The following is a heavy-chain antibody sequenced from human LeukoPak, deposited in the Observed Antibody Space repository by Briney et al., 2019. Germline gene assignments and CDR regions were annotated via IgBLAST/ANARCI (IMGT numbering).Heavy chain of an antibody. CDR1: GGSISSYY. Sequence: PSETLSLTCTVSGGSISSYYWSWIRQPAGEGLEWIGRIYTSGSTNYNPSLKSRVTMSVDTSKNQFSLKLSSVTAADTAVYYCARYGDYVPRGAFDIWGQGTMVTVSS. CDR2: IYTSGST. V-gene: IGHV4-4*07. CDR3: ARYGDYVPRGAFDI. D-gene: IGHD4-17*01. J-gene: IGHJ3*02.